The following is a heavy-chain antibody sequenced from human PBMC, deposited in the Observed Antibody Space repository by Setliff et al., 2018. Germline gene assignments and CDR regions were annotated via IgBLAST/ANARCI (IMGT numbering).Heavy chain of an antibody. V-gene: IGHV1-46*01. D-gene: IGHD1-26*01. Sequence: ASVKVSCKASGYTFTSYYIHWVRQAPGQGLEWMGIIHPSGGTTNYAQKFQGRVTMTRDTSTSTVYMELSSLRSEDTAVYYCATSYSGSYYGYWGQGTQVTVSS. CDR2: IHPSGGTT. CDR3: ATSYSGSYYGY. J-gene: IGHJ4*02. CDR1: GYTFTSYY.